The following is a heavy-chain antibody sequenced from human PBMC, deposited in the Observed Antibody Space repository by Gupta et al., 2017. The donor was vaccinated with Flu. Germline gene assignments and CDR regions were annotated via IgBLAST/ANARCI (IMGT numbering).Heavy chain of an antibody. J-gene: IGHJ6*02. CDR1: GGTFSSYA. D-gene: IGHD6-13*01. Sequence: QVQLVQSGAEVKKPGSSVKVSCKASGGTFSSYAISWVRQAPGQGLEWMGGIIPIFGTANYAQKFQGRVTITADKSTSTAYMELSSLRSEDTAVYYCASSIAAAGRDYYYGMDVWGQGTTVTVSS. CDR3: ASSIAAAGRDYYYGMDV. V-gene: IGHV1-69*06. CDR2: IIPIFGTA.